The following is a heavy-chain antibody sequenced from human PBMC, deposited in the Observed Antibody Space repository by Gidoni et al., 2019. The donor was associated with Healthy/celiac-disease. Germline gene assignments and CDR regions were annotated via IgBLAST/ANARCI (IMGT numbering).Heavy chain of an antibody. J-gene: IGHJ4*02. CDR2: INPNSGGT. Sequence: QVQLLPSGAEVKKPGASVTVSCTASGYPFTGYYMNWVRQAPGQGLEWMGWINPNSGGTNYAQKFQGRVTMTRDTSISTAYMELSRLRSDDTAVYYCARDGPPLDNMVQGVSDYWGQGTLVTVSS. CDR3: ARDGPPLDNMVQGVSDY. V-gene: IGHV1-2*02. CDR1: GYPFTGYY. D-gene: IGHD3-10*01.